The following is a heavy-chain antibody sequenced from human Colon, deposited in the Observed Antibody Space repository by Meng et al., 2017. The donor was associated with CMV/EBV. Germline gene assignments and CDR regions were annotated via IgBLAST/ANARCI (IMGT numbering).Heavy chain of an antibody. CDR1: GYTFTTYY. J-gene: IGHJ5*02. Sequence: ASVKVSCKASGYTFTTYYIHWVRQAPGQGLEWMGWINPNSGGTSYAQKFQGRVTMTRDTSISTAYMELSRLRSDDTAVYYCARESDYSNGGWFDPWGQGTLVTVSS. D-gene: IGHD4-11*01. V-gene: IGHV1-2*02. CDR2: INPNSGGT. CDR3: ARESDYSNGGWFDP.